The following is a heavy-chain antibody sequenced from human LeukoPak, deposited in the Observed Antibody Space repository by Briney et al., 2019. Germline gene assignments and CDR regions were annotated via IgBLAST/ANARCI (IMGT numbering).Heavy chain of an antibody. V-gene: IGHV3-64D*09. CDR2: ISSDGGST. Sequence: GGSLRLSCAASGFTFSNYAMHWVRQAPGKGLEYVSAISSDGGSTYYADSLKGRFIISRDNSKNLLCLQVSSLRTEDTAVYYCVRSVPGGPYYFDYWGQGTLVTVSS. J-gene: IGHJ4*02. CDR3: VRSVPGGPYYFDY. CDR1: GFTFSNYA. D-gene: IGHD2-8*02.